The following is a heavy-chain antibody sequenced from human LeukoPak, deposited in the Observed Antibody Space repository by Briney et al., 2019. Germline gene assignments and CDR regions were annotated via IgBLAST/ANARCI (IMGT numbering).Heavy chain of an antibody. J-gene: IGHJ4*02. CDR1: GFTFSDYD. Sequence: GGSLRLSCAASGFTFSDYDMHWVRQATGKGLEWVSAIGTAGDRYYTGSVKGRFTISRENAKNSLYLQMNSLRAGDTAVYYCARVAKERVGGVYYFDYWGQGTLVTVSS. CDR3: ARVAKERVGGVYYFDY. CDR2: IGTAGDR. D-gene: IGHD1-1*01. V-gene: IGHV3-13*01.